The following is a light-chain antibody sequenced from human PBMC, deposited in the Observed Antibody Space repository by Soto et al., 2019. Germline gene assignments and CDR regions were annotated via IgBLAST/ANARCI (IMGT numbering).Light chain of an antibody. J-gene: IGKJ1*01. Sequence: VIWMTQSPSLLSASTGDRVTISCRVSQGVSSFLAWYQQKPGKAPDLLIYAASTLQSGVPSRFSGSGSGTDFTLTISRLQSEDFATSYCQQYYSFPPTFDHGTKVEIK. V-gene: IGKV1D-8*01. CDR2: AAS. CDR3: QQYYSFPPT. CDR1: QGVSSF.